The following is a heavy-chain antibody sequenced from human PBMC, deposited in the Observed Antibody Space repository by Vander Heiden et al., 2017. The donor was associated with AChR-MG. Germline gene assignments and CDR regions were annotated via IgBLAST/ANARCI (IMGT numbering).Heavy chain of an antibody. Sequence: QVQLVQSGAEVKKPGASVKLSCKASGYTFTTYYMHGVRQAPGQGLEWMGIINPSGGSTTYAQKFQGRVTMTRDTSTSTVYMELSSLRSEDTAIYYCARGGDYVWGSANYYYYGMDVWGQGTTVTVSS. CDR1: GYTFTTYY. D-gene: IGHD3-16*01. CDR2: INPSGGST. CDR3: ARGGDYVWGSANYYYYGMDV. J-gene: IGHJ6*02. V-gene: IGHV1-46*03.